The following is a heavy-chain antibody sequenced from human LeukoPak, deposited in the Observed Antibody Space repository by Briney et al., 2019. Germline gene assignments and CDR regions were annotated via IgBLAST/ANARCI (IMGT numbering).Heavy chain of an antibody. Sequence: ASVKVSCKASGYTFTSYGISWVRQAPGQGLEWMGWISAYNGNTNYAQKLQGRVTMTTDTSTSTAYMELRSLRSDDTAVYYCASAPWGYSGYEFDYWGQGTLVTVSS. D-gene: IGHD5-12*01. V-gene: IGHV1-18*01. CDR2: ISAYNGNT. CDR3: ASAPWGYSGYEFDY. CDR1: GYTFTSYG. J-gene: IGHJ4*02.